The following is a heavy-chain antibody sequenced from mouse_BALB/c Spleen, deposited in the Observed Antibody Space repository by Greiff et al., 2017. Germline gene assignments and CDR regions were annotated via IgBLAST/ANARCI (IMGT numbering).Heavy chain of an antibody. CDR2: INPSNGGT. D-gene: IGHD2-14*01. V-gene: IGHV1S81*02. CDR3: TRKVRYYFDY. J-gene: IGHJ2*01. CDR1: GYTFTSYY. Sequence: QVQLQQSGAELVKPGASVTLSCKASGYTFTSYYMYWVKQRPGQGLEWIGEINPSNGGTNFNEKFKSKATLTVDKSSSTAYMQLSSLTSEDSAVYYCTRKVRYYFDYWGQGTTLTVSS.